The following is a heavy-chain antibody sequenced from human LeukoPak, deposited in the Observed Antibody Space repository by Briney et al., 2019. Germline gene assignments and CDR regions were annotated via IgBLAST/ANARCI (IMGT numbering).Heavy chain of an antibody. V-gene: IGHV4-39*01. Sequence: PSETLSLTCTVSGGSISSSSYYWGWIRQPPGKGLQWIASIYYSEITYYNPSLKSRVTIPVDTSKNQFSLNLSSVTAADTAVYYCARYLRGSHFDYWGQGTLVTVSS. CDR3: ARYLRGSHFDY. CDR2: IYYSEIT. D-gene: IGHD1-26*01. CDR1: GGSISSSSYY. J-gene: IGHJ4*02.